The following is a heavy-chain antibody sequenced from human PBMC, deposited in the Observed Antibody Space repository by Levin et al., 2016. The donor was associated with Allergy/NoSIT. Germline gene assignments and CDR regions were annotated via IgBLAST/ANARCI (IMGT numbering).Heavy chain of an antibody. CDR1: GFTFSRHG. Sequence: GESLKISCAASGFTFSRHGMHWVRQAPGKGLEWVAVISSDGDYKYYADSVKGRFTISRDNSKNTLYLQMNSLRAEDTALYYCAKAPLSYSDSSVIDYWGQGTLVTVSS. V-gene: IGHV3-30*18. CDR2: ISSDGDYK. J-gene: IGHJ4*02. D-gene: IGHD3-22*01. CDR3: AKAPLSYSDSSVIDY.